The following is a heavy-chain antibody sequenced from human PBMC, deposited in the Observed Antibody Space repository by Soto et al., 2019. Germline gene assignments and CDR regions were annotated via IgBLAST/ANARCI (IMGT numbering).Heavy chain of an antibody. CDR3: AREGHYDSSGYYHNFDY. D-gene: IGHD3-22*01. V-gene: IGHV4-30-4*01. J-gene: IGHJ4*02. CDR1: GGSISSGDYY. Sequence: TLSLTCTVSGGSISSGDYYWSWIRQPPGKGLEWIGYIYYSGSTYYNPSLKSRVTISVDTSKNQFSLKLSSVTAADTAVYYCAREGHYDSSGYYHNFDYWGQGTLVTVSS. CDR2: IYYSGST.